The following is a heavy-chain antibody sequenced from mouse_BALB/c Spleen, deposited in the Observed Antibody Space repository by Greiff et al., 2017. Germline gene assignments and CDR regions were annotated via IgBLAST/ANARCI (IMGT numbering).Heavy chain of an antibody. CDR2: IHYSGST. Sequence: VQLKESGPDLVKPSQSLSLTCTVTGYSITSGYSWPWIRQFPGNKLEWMGYIHYSGSTNYNPSLKSRISITRDTSKNQFFLQLNSVTTEDTATYYCASLDLYAMDYWGQGTSVTVSS. V-gene: IGHV3-1*02. J-gene: IGHJ4*01. CDR3: ASLDLYAMDY. CDR1: GYSITSGYS.